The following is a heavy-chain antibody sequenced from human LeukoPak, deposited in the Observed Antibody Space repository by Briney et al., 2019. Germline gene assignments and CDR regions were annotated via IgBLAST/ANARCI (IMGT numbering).Heavy chain of an antibody. V-gene: IGHV4-61*02. CDR3: ASRKLGNDY. D-gene: IGHD7-27*01. Sequence: SETLSLTCTVSGGSISSGSYYWSWIRQPAGKGLEWIGRIYTSGSINYNPSLKSRVTISVDTSKNQFSLKLSSVTAADTAVYYCASRKLGNDYWGQGTLVTVSS. CDR1: GGSISSGSYY. CDR2: IYTSGSI. J-gene: IGHJ4*02.